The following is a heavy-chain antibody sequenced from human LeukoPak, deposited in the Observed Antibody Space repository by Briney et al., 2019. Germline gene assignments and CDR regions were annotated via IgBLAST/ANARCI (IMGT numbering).Heavy chain of an antibody. D-gene: IGHD5-18*01. V-gene: IGHV4-59*01. J-gene: IGHJ5*02. Sequence: SETLSLTCTVSGGSISSDYWSWIRQPPGKGLEWIGYIYYSGRTYYNPSLKSRITISVDTSKNQFSLKLSSVTAADTAVYYCARGSAMVTTYRGGNWFDPWGQGTLVTVSS. CDR2: IYYSGRT. CDR1: GGSISSDY. CDR3: ARGSAMVTTYRGGNWFDP.